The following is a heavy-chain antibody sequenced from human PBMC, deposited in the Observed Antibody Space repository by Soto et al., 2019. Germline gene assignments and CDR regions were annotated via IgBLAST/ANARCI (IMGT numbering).Heavy chain of an antibody. CDR1: GGSFSGYY. V-gene: IGHV4-34*01. Sequence: PSETLSLTCAVYGGSFSGYYWSWIRQPPGKGLEWIGEINHSGSTNYNPSLKIRVTISVDTSKNQFSLKLSSVTAADTAVYYCANRWLAAESHNWFDPWGQGTLVTVSS. CDR3: ANRWLAAESHNWFDP. CDR2: INHSGST. D-gene: IGHD6-19*01. J-gene: IGHJ5*02.